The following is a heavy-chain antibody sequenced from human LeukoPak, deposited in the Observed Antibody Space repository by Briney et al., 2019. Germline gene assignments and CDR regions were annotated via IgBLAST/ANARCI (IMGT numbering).Heavy chain of an antibody. V-gene: IGHV3-30*04. J-gene: IGHJ5*02. D-gene: IGHD1-1*01. Sequence: GGSLRLSCAASGFTFSSYAMHWVRQAPGKGLEWVAVISYDGSNKYYADSVKGRFTISRDNSKNTLYLQMNSLRAEDTAVYYCARVPGHNALPTWFDPWGQGTLVTVSS. CDR2: ISYDGSNK. CDR1: GFTFSSYA. CDR3: ARVPGHNALPTWFDP.